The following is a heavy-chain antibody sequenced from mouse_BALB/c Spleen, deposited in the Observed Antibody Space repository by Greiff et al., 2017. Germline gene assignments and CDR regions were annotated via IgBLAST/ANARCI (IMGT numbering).Heavy chain of an antibody. V-gene: IGHV5-17*02. CDR2: ISSGSSTI. CDR3: ARGYYYGSRGAMDY. J-gene: IGHJ4*01. CDR1: GFTFSSFG. Sequence: EVQLVESGGGLVQPGGSRKLSCAASGFTFSSFGMHWVRQAPEKGLEWVAYISSGSSTIYYADTVKGRFTISRDNPKNTLFLQMTSLRSEDTAMYYCARGYYYGSRGAMDYWGQGTSVTVSS. D-gene: IGHD1-1*01.